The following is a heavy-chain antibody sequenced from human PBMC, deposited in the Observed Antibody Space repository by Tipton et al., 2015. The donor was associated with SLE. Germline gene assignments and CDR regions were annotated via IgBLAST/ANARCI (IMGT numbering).Heavy chain of an antibody. J-gene: IGHJ4*02. CDR2: INHSGST. CDR3: GGGPLFDY. V-gene: IGHV4-34*01. CDR1: GGSFSGYY. Sequence: TLSLTCAVYGGSFSGYYWSWIRQPPGKGLEWIGEINHSGSTNYNPSLKSRVTISVDTSKNQFSLKLSSVTAADMAVYYCGGGPLFDYWGQGTLVTVSS.